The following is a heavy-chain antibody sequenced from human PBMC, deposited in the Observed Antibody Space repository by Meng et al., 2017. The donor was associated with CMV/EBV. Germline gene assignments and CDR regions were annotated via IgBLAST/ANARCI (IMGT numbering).Heavy chain of an antibody. J-gene: IGHJ4*02. D-gene: IGHD1-26*01. Sequence: SGFTFSNAWMSWVRQAPGKGLEWVGRIKSKTDGGTTDYAAPVKGRFTISRDDLKTSLYLQMSSLKTEDTAVYYCVRIKLGPTTRAFDYWGQGTLVTVSS. CDR3: VRIKLGPTTRAFDY. CDR1: GFTFSNAW. CDR2: IKSKTDGGTT. V-gene: IGHV3-15*01.